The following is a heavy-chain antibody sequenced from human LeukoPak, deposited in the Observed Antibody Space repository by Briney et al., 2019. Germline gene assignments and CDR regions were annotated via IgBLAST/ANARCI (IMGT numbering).Heavy chain of an antibody. CDR3: ARTRDASYWYFDY. CDR1: GGSIGTYY. CDR2: IYASGST. D-gene: IGHD1-26*01. V-gene: IGHV4-4*07. J-gene: IGHJ4*02. Sequence: SETLSLTCSVSGGSIGTYYWNWIRQPAGKGLEWIGRIYASGSTSFNPSLKSRVAMLIDTSKTQFSLNLNSVTAADTAVYYCARTRDASYWYFDYWGQGTLVTVSS.